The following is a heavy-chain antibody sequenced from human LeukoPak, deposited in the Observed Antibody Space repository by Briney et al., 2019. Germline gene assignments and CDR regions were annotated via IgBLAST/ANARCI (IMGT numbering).Heavy chain of an antibody. V-gene: IGHV3-23*01. J-gene: IGHJ4*02. Sequence: PGGSLRLSCAASGFTFSSYWMSWVRQAPGKGLEWVSVISGSGGSTHYAGSVKGRFTISRDNSENTLYLQMDSLRADDTAVYYCAKGTLSVAGRFDYWGQGTLVTVSS. CDR3: AKGTLSVAGRFDY. CDR2: ISGSGGST. D-gene: IGHD6-19*01. CDR1: GFTFSSYW.